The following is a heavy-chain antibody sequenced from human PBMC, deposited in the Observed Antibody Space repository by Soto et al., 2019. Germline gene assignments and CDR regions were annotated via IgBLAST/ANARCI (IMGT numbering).Heavy chain of an antibody. D-gene: IGHD5-18*01. CDR2: IIGVFPTT. J-gene: IGHJ4*02. CDR3: ATVGPPLSGAFTYGYEGPFDY. V-gene: IGHV1-69*06. CDR1: GGSQA. Sequence: QVQLVQSGAEVKKPGSSVKVSCKTSGGSQATSWVRQAPGHGPEWLGGIIGVFPTTNKAEKFEGRVTITAGKIQGPAYMEPGKLAFVGTALYYCATVGPPLSGAFTYGYEGPFDYWGQGILVIVSS.